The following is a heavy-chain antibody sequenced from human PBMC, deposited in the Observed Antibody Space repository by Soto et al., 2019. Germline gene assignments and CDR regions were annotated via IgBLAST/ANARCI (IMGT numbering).Heavy chain of an antibody. CDR1: GYGFTTYG. J-gene: IGHJ4*02. Sequence: QVHLVQSGAEVKKPGASVKVSCKGSGYGFTTYGITWVRQAPGQGLEWMAWISAHNGNTNYAQKLQGRVTVTTDTSTRTAYMELRSLRSVDSAVYYCARGRYGEYWGQGALVTVSS. CDR3: ARGRYGEY. CDR2: ISAHNGNT. D-gene: IGHD3-10*01. V-gene: IGHV1-18*01.